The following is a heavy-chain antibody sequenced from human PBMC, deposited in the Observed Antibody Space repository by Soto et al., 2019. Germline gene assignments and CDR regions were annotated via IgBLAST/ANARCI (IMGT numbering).Heavy chain of an antibody. CDR1: GFTFSTYG. CDR2: ISYDGTNK. CDR3: AKDLQSYGDYDYYCYGMDV. Sequence: QVQLVDSGGGEVQPGRSLTISCAASGFTFSTYGMHWVRQTPGKGLGWVAVISYDGTNKFYSDSVKGRFTISRDNFKNTLTLQMNSLRADDTAVYSCAKDLQSYGDYDYYCYGMDVWGLGTRVTVSS. V-gene: IGHV3-30*18. J-gene: IGHJ6*02. D-gene: IGHD4-17*01.